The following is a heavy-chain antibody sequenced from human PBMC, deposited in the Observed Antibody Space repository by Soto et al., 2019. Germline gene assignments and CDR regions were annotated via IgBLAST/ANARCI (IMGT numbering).Heavy chain of an antibody. CDR3: ARDLAIPNGNGITLPRNYDFWSGLKYYGMDV. CDR2: ISAYNGNT. CDR1: GYTFTSYG. Sequence: GGPVKVSCKASGYTFTSYGISWVRQAPGQGLEGMGWISAYNGNTNYAQKLQGRVTMTTDTSTSSAYMELRSLRSDDPAVYYCARDLAIPNGNGITLPRNYDFWSGLKYYGMDVWGQGTTVTVSS. J-gene: IGHJ6*02. D-gene: IGHD3-3*01. V-gene: IGHV1-18*04.